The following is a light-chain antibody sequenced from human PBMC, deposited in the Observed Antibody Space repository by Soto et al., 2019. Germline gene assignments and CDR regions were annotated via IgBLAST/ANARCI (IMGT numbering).Light chain of an antibody. CDR3: ATWDDSRNGYV. J-gene: IGLJ1*01. CDR1: SSNIGSNT. CDR2: SND. Sequence: QSVLTQPPSASGTPGQRVTISASGSSSNIGSNTVSWYQQLPGTAPKLLIYSNDQRPSGVPDRFSGSKSGTLASLAISGLQSEDEADYYCATWDDSRNGYVFGPGTKLTVL. V-gene: IGLV1-44*01.